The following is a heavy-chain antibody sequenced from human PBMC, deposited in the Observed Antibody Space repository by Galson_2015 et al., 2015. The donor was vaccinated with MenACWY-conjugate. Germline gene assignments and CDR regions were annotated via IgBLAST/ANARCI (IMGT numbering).Heavy chain of an antibody. CDR1: GFTFGTYW. Sequence: SLRLSCAASGFTFGTYWMTWVRQAPGKGLEWVANIRHDGSQIYSVDSVKGRFTISRENAKNSLYLQMNSLRAEDAAVYYCVRPIMTFAAVRSLNYWGQGTVVTVSS. J-gene: IGHJ4*02. V-gene: IGHV3-7*03. CDR3: VRPIMTFAAVRSLNY. D-gene: IGHD3-10*01. CDR2: IRHDGSQI.